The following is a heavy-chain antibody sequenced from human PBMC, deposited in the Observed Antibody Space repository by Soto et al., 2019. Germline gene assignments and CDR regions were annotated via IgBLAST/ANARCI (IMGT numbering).Heavy chain of an antibody. Sequence: QVQLVESGGGVVQPGRSLRLSCAASGFTFSSYGMHWVRQAPGKGLEWVAVIWYDGSNKYYADSVKGRFTISRDNSKNTLYLQVNSLSAEDTAVYYCARGGQLVLYYFDYWGQGTLVTVSS. J-gene: IGHJ4*02. CDR3: ARGGQLVLYYFDY. CDR1: GFTFSSYG. D-gene: IGHD6-6*01. V-gene: IGHV3-33*01. CDR2: IWYDGSNK.